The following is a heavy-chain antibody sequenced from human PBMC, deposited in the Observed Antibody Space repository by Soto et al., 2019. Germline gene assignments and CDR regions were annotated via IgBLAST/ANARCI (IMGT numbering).Heavy chain of an antibody. CDR1: GYTFTSYD. J-gene: IGHJ4*02. D-gene: IGHD6-13*01. CDR2: MNPNSGNT. Sequence: QVQLVQSGAEVKKPGASVKVSCKASGYTFTSYDINWVRQATGQGLEWMGWMNPNSGNTGYGQKFQGRGTMTRNTSISTDYMELSSLRSEDTAVYYCATLSGIAEAGTDFDYWGQGTLVTVSS. CDR3: ATLSGIAEAGTDFDY. V-gene: IGHV1-8*01.